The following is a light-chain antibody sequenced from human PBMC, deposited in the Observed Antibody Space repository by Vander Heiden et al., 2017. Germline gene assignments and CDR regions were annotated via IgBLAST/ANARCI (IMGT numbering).Light chain of an antibody. V-gene: IGLV1-40*01. Sequence: HSVLPQPPSVSGAPGPRVTLPCTGTSCNTGAVYYVYWYQQLPGTAPKHLIYGNNNRPSGVPDRFSGSKSGTSASLAITGLQAEDEADYYCQSYDSGPYVFGTGTRVTVL. J-gene: IGLJ1*01. CDR1: SCNTGAVYY. CDR3: QSYDSGPYV. CDR2: GNN.